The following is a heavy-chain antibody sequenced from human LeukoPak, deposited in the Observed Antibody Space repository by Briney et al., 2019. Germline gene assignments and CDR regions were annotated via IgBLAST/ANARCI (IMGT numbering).Heavy chain of an antibody. CDR1: GGSISSGDYY. J-gene: IGHJ6*03. D-gene: IGHD2-2*01. Sequence: PSQTLSLTCTVSGGSISSGDYYWSWIRQPPGKGLEWIVYIYYSGSTYYNPSLKSRVTISVDTSKNQFSLKLSSVTAADTAVYYCARRKYCSSTSCPLSYCMDVWGKGTTVTVSS. CDR3: ARRKYCSSTSCPLSYCMDV. CDR2: IYYSGST. V-gene: IGHV4-30-4*08.